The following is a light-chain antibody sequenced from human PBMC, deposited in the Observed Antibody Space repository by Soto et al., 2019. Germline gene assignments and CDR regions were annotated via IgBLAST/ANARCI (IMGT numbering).Light chain of an antibody. CDR2: EGN. CDR1: SSDVGSYNL. CDR3: CSYAGSSTLV. J-gene: IGLJ3*02. V-gene: IGLV2-23*01. Sequence: QSVLIQPASVSASPGQSITISCTGTSSDVGSYNLVSWFQQHPGKAPKLMIYEGNKRPSGVSNRFSGSKSGNTASLTISGLQAEDEADYYCCSYAGSSTLVFGGGTKVTVL.